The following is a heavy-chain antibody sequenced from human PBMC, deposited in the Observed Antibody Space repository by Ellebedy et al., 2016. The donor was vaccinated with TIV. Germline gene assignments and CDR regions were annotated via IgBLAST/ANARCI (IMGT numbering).Heavy chain of an antibody. J-gene: IGHJ5*02. D-gene: IGHD3-3*01. CDR1: GFTFSSYA. Sequence: GDSLKISXAASGFTFSSYAMSWVRQAPGKGLEWVSAISGSGGSTYYADSVKGRFTISRDNSKNTLYLQMNSLRAEDTAVYYCAKDGSYFWSGYSTWGQGTLVTVSS. V-gene: IGHV3-23*01. CDR3: AKDGSYFWSGYST. CDR2: ISGSGGST.